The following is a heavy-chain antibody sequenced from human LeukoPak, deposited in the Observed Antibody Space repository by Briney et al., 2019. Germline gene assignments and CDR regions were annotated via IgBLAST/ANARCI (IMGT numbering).Heavy chain of an antibody. Sequence: ASVKVSCKASGYTFTSYAMHWVRQAPGQRLEWMGWINAGNGNTKYSQKFQGRVTITRNTSISTAYMELSSLRSEDMAVYYCARAQWELPYNWFDPWGQGTLVTVSS. D-gene: IGHD1-26*01. V-gene: IGHV1-3*03. CDR1: GYTFTSYA. CDR3: ARAQWELPYNWFDP. CDR2: INAGNGNT. J-gene: IGHJ5*02.